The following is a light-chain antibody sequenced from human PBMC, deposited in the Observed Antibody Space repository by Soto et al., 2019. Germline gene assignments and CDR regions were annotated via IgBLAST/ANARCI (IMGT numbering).Light chain of an antibody. V-gene: IGKV3-15*01. Sequence: IVMTQSPGTLSLSPEERVTISWRASQSVSSNLAWYKQKPGQAPRLLIYGASTRATGIPARFSGRGSGTEFTLTISSLKSEDFEVYYCQQYNNWPQTFGQGTKVDI. CDR1: QSVSSN. CDR3: QQYNNWPQT. J-gene: IGKJ2*01. CDR2: GAS.